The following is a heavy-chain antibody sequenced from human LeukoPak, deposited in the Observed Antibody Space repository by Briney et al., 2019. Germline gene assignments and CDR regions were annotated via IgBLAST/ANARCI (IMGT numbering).Heavy chain of an antibody. D-gene: IGHD1-26*01. CDR2: IYYSGST. V-gene: IGHV4-59*01. CDR3: ARGGELGAATAPNFDY. Sequence: SETLSLTCTVSGGSISSYYWSWIRQPPGKGLEWIGYIYYSGSTNYNPSLKSRVTISVDTSKNQFSLKLSSVTAADTAVYYCARGGELGAATAPNFDYWGQGTLVTVSS. J-gene: IGHJ4*02. CDR1: GGSISSYY.